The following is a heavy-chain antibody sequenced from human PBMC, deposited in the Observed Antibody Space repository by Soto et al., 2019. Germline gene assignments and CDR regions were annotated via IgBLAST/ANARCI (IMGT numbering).Heavy chain of an antibody. D-gene: IGHD3-9*01. CDR3: AKPLTTGYYFPFDY. CDR2: ISGSGGST. J-gene: IGHJ4*02. V-gene: IGHV3-23*01. CDR1: KCVDLGYG. Sequence: WWSDRLSGAAAKCVDLGYGRSWIRQPPGKGLEWVSTISGSGGSTYYADSVKGRFTISRDNSKNTLYLQMNSLRAEDTAVYYCAKPLTTGYYFPFDYWGQGTLVTVSS.